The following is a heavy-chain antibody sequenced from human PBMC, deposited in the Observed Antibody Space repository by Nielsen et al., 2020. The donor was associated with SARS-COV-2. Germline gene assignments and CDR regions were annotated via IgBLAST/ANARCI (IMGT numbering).Heavy chain of an antibody. CDR2: INPNSGGT. CDR1: GYTFTGYY. D-gene: IGHD5-12*01. CDR3: ASGATTRGDYYYMDV. J-gene: IGHJ6*03. Sequence: ASVKVSCKASGYTFTGYYMHWVRQAPGQGLEWMGWINPNSGGTNYAQKFQGWVTMTRDTSISTAYMELSRLRSDDTAVYYCASGATTRGDYYYMDVWGKGTTVTVSS. V-gene: IGHV1-2*04.